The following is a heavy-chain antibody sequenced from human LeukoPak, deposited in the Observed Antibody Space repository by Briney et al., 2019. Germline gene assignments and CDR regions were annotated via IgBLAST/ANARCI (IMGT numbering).Heavy chain of an antibody. CDR3: ARDTSGNVFHF. V-gene: IGHV1-46*01. CDR1: GYTFTGYW. J-gene: IGHJ3*01. D-gene: IGHD6-19*01. CDR2: ISPSGGST. Sequence: GASVKVSCKAFGYTFTGYWMHWVRQAPGQGPEWMGVISPSGGSTIYAQKFKGRVTLTRDMSTSTDYLELSSLRSEDTAVYYCARDTSGNVFHFWGQGTMVTVSS.